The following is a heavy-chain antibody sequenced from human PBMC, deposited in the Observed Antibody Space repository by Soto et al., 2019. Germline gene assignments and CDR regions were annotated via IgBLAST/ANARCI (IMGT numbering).Heavy chain of an antibody. D-gene: IGHD1-7*01. Sequence: QVQLVESGGGVVQPGRSLRLSCAASGFTFSNYGMHWVRQAPGKGLEWVTVLWYDGSYKYYEDSVKGRFTISRDNSKNTLDRQMHSLTAEDTAVYYCARGNWNCGYFDHWGQGTLVTVSS. CDR3: ARGNWNCGYFDH. J-gene: IGHJ4*02. CDR1: GFTFSNYG. V-gene: IGHV3-33*01. CDR2: LWYDGSYK.